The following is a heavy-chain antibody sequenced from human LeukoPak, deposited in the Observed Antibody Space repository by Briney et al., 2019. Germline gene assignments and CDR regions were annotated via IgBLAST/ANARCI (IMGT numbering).Heavy chain of an antibody. CDR3: ARGPYSYDSSGAFDI. D-gene: IGHD3-22*01. V-gene: IGHV4-38-2*02. Sequence: SETLSLTCTVSGYTISSGYYWGWIRQPPGKGLEWIGSIYHSGSTYYNPSLKSRVTISVDTSKNQFSLKLSSVTAADTAVYFCARGPYSYDSSGAFDIWGQGTMVTVSS. CDR1: GYTISSGYY. CDR2: IYHSGST. J-gene: IGHJ3*02.